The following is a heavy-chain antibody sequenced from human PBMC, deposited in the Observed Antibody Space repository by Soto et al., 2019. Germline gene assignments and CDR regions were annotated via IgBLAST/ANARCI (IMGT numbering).Heavy chain of an antibody. CDR1: GDSISSGGYS. Sequence: KTSETLSLTCTVSGDSISSGGYSWSWIRQSPGKGLEWIGYIYHSGSSYYNPSLKSRLIMSVDTSRNHFSLKLNSVTAADTAVYYCARRGSGTLDPWGQGILVTVSS. V-gene: IGHV4-30-2*06. J-gene: IGHJ5*02. CDR2: IYHSGSS. D-gene: IGHD3-16*01. CDR3: ARRGSGTLDP.